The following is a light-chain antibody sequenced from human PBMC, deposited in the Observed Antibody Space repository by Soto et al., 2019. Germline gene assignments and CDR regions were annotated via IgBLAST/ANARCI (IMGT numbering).Light chain of an antibody. CDR1: QSVRNW. CDR2: DAS. V-gene: IGKV1-5*01. CDR3: QQYNTYST. Sequence: SPSTLSVSIRDRVTITGRASQSVRNWLAWYQQRPGKAPKLLIYDASSLESGVPSRFRGSGSGTEFTLTISSLQPDDFATYFCQQYNTYSTFGQR. J-gene: IGKJ1*01.